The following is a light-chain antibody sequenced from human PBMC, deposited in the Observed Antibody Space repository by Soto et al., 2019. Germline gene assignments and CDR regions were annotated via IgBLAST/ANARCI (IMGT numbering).Light chain of an antibody. CDR2: GTS. J-gene: IGKJ1*01. CDR3: LQDYSYPRT. CDR1: QDIRTE. Sequence: ALQMTQSPSSLSASVEDRVTITCRASQDIRTELGWYQQKPGKAPKLLIYGTSTLQSGVPSRFSGSGSGTDFTLTISNLQPEDFATFYCLQDYSYPRTFGQGTKVEVK. V-gene: IGKV1-6*01.